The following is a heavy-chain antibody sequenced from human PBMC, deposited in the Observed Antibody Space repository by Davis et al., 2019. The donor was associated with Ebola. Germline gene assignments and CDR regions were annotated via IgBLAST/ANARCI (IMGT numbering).Heavy chain of an antibody. D-gene: IGHD5-12*01. J-gene: IGHJ4*02. Sequence: ASVKVSCKASGYTFTSYGISWVRQAPGQGLEWMGWISAYNGNTNYAQKLQGRVTMTTDTSTSTAYMELSSLRSEDTAVYYCARGLEMVATSFQGFDYWGQGTLVTVSS. CDR2: ISAYNGNT. CDR1: GYTFTSYG. CDR3: ARGLEMVATSFQGFDY. V-gene: IGHV1-18*01.